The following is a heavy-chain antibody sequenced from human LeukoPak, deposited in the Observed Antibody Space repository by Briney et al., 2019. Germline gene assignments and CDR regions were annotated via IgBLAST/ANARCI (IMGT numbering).Heavy chain of an antibody. V-gene: IGHV4-59*01. CDR1: GAPISSYW. D-gene: IGHD1-1*01. Sequence: SETLSLTCNVSGAPISSYWWNWIRQPPGKGLEWIRNIYHSGRSDYNPSLKSRVTMSIDTSKNQFSLKLSSVTAADTAIYYCGRETGFDPWGQGILVTVSS. J-gene: IGHJ5*02. CDR3: GRETGFDP. CDR2: IYHSGRS.